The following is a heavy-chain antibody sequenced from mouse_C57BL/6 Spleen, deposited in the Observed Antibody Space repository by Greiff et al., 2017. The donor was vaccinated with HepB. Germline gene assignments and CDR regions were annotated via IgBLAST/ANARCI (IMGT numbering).Heavy chain of an antibody. J-gene: IGHJ2*01. CDR1: GYTFTSYW. D-gene: IGHD1-1*01. V-gene: IGHV1-64*01. Sequence: QVQLQQPGAELVKPGASVKLSCKASGYTFTSYWMHWVKQRPGQGLEWIGMIHPNSGSTNYNEKFKSKATLTVDKSSSTAYMQLSSLTSEDSAVYYCARSGYYGISYGYWGQGTTLTVSS. CDR2: IHPNSGST. CDR3: ARSGYYGISYGY.